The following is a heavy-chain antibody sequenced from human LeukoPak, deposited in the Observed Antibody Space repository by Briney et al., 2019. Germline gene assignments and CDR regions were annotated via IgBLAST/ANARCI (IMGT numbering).Heavy chain of an antibody. CDR2: INPNSGGT. Sequence: ASVKVSCKASGYTFTGYYMHWVRQAPGQGLEWMGRINPNSGGTNYAQKFQGRVTMTRDTSISTAYMELRSLRSDDTAVYYCARVTTMVRGVRPFDYWGQGTLVTVSS. D-gene: IGHD3-10*01. CDR1: GYTFTGYY. J-gene: IGHJ4*02. CDR3: ARVTTMVRGVRPFDY. V-gene: IGHV1-2*06.